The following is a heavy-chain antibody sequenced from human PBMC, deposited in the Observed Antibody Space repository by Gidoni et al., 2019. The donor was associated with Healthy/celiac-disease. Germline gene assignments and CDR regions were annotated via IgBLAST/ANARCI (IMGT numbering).Heavy chain of an antibody. J-gene: IGHJ4*02. CDR3: ARGGSSYYDFWSGYYV. D-gene: IGHD3-3*01. Sequence: QVQLQQWGAGLLKPSETLSPTCAVYGGSFSGYYWRWIRQPPGQGLEWIGEINHSGSTNYNPSLKGRVTISVDMSKNQFSLKLSSVTAADTAVYYCARGGSSYYDFWSGYYVWGQGTLVTVSS. CDR2: INHSGST. V-gene: IGHV4-34*01. CDR1: GGSFSGYY.